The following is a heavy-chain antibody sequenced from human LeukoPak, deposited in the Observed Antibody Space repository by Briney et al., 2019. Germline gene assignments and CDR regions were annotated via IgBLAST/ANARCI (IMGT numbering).Heavy chain of an antibody. V-gene: IGHV4-59*01. CDR2: MYNRGST. J-gene: IGHJ4*02. CDR1: GDSISNYY. Sequence: QPSETLSLTCTVSGDSISNYYWSWIRQSPGKALEWIGYMYNRGSTIYNPSLKSRVTISTDTSKNQFSLRLTSVTAADTAVYYCARAEKAVTGTLDSWGQGTLITVSS. D-gene: IGHD6-19*01. CDR3: ARAEKAVTGTLDS.